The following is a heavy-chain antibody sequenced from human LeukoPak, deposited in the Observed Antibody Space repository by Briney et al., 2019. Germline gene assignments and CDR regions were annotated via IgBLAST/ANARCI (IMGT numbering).Heavy chain of an antibody. CDR3: ARLGSYYNGDAFDI. CDR2: IYYSGTT. D-gene: IGHD3-10*01. CDR1: GGSISSSSYD. J-gene: IGHJ3*02. Sequence: TSETLSLTCTVSGGSISSSSYDWGWIRHPPGKGMELLGSIYYSGTTYYNPSLKSRVTISVDTSKNQSSLKLSSVTAADTAVYYCARLGSYYNGDAFDIWGQGTMVTVSS. V-gene: IGHV4-39*01.